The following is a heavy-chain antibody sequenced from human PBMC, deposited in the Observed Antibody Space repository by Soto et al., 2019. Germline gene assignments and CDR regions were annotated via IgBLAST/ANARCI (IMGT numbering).Heavy chain of an antibody. CDR2: IYYSGRT. V-gene: IGHV4-59*08. J-gene: IGHJ6*03. Sequence: ETLSLTCTVSGGSINSYCWSWIRQPPGKGLEWIGYIYYSGRTNYNPSLKSRVTISVDTSKNQFSLTLSSVTAADTAVYYCARHASYYYYYMDVWGKGTTVTVSS. CDR3: ARHASYYYYYMDV. CDR1: GGSINSYC.